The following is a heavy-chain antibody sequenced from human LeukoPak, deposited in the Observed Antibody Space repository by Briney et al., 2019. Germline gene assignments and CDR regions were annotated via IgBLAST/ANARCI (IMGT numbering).Heavy chain of an antibody. CDR3: AKGRVYGDYSGNWFDP. J-gene: IGHJ5*02. V-gene: IGHV3-9*01. CDR2: ISWNSATI. D-gene: IGHD4-17*01. Sequence: GGSRRLSCAASGFTFDDYAMHWARQAPGKGLEWVSGISWNSATIGYADSVKGRFTISRDNAKNSLYLQMNSLRAEDTALYYCAKGRVYGDYSGNWFDPWGQGTLVTVSS. CDR1: GFTFDDYA.